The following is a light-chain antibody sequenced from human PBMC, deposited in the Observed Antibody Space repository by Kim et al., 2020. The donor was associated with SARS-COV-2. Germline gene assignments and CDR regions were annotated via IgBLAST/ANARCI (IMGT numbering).Light chain of an antibody. CDR1: ILTRKY. V-gene: IGLV3-27*01. CDR2: KDT. J-gene: IGLJ2*01. CDR3: YSSTDNQGGL. Sequence: SPGQTARITCSGDILTRKYARWFQQKPGQAPVLVIYKDTERPSWIPERFSGSTSGTTVTLTISGAQVEDEADYYCYSSTDNQGGLFGGGTQLTVL.